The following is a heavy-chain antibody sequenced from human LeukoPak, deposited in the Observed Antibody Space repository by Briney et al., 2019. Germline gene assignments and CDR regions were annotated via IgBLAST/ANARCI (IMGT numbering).Heavy chain of an antibody. CDR1: GDSIANKAFY. Sequence: PSETLSLTCNVSGDSIANKAFYWGWIRQPPGKGLEWIGSIYYSGSTYYNPSLKSRVTISVDTSKNQFSLKLSSVTAADTAVYYCARRRYSSGWYGGGDDYWGQGTLVTVSS. D-gene: IGHD6-19*01. CDR2: IYYSGST. CDR3: ARRRYSSGWYGGGDDY. V-gene: IGHV4-39*07. J-gene: IGHJ4*02.